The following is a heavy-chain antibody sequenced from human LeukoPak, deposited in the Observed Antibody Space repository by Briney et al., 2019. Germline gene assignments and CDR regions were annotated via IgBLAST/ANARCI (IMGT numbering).Heavy chain of an antibody. J-gene: IGHJ4*02. V-gene: IGHV4-4*07. CDR1: GGPISYYY. Sequence: KTSETLSLTCFVTGGPISYYYWSWIRQPAGKGLEWIGRLYTSGSTDYNPSLKSRVTMSVDTSKNQFSLKLRSVTAADTAVYYCARGTVTTLFDYWGQGTLVTVSS. CDR3: ARGTVTTLFDY. D-gene: IGHD4-17*01. CDR2: LYTSGST.